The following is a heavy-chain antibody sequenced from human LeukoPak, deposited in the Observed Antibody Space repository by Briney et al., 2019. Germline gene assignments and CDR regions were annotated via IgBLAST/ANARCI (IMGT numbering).Heavy chain of an antibody. CDR3: ARGLLWFGALQFEP. D-gene: IGHD3-10*01. J-gene: IGHJ5*02. CDR2: IYYSGST. Sequence: SGTLSLTCAVSGGSISSYYWSWVRQPPGKGLEWMGYIYYSGSTNYNPSLKSRFTIPIDTSKNQFSLKLSSVTAADTAVYYCARGLLWFGALQFEPWGQGTLVTVSS. V-gene: IGHV4-59*01. CDR1: GGSISSYY.